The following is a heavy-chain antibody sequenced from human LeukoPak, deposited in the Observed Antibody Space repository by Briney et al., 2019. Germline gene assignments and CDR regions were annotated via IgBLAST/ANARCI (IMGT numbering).Heavy chain of an antibody. D-gene: IGHD4-17*01. CDR1: GFTFSSYW. J-gene: IGHJ4*02. V-gene: IGHV4-59*06. Sequence: GSLRLSCADSGFTFSSYWMHWVRQAPGKGLEWIGYIYYSGSTYYNPSLKSRVTISVDTSKNQFSLKLSSVTAADTAVYYCASSTGYFDYWGQGTLVTVSS. CDR3: ASSTGYFDY. CDR2: IYYSGST.